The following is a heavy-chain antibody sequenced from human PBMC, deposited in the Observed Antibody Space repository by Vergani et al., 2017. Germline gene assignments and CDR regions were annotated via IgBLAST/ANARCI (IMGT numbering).Heavy chain of an antibody. J-gene: IGHJ4*02. CDR1: GYTFTGYY. CDR3: ARLCSTSCLCFDY. Sequence: QVQLVQSGAEVKKPGASVKVSCKASGYTFTGYYMHWVRQAPGQGLEWMGWINPNSGGTNYAQKFQGRVTMTRDTSISTAYMELGRLGSDETAVYYCARLCSTSCLCFDYWGQGTLVTVSS. D-gene: IGHD2-2*01. CDR2: INPNSGGT. V-gene: IGHV1-2*02.